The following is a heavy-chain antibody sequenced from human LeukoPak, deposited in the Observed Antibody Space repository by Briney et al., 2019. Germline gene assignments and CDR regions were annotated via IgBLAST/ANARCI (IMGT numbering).Heavy chain of an antibody. Sequence: GGSLRLSCAASGFTFSSYAMSWVRQAPGKGLEWVSAISGSGGSTYYADSVKGRFTTSRDNSKNTLYLQMNSLRAGDTAVYYCAKDISGWYGSFAFDIWGQGTMVTVSS. CDR3: AKDISGWYGSFAFDI. D-gene: IGHD6-19*01. J-gene: IGHJ3*02. CDR2: ISGSGGST. CDR1: GFTFSSYA. V-gene: IGHV3-23*01.